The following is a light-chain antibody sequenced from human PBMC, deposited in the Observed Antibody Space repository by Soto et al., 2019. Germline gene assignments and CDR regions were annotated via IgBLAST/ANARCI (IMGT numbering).Light chain of an antibody. CDR1: QSVGSN. J-gene: IGKJ5*01. Sequence: MVMTQSPDTLSVSPGERATLSCRASQSVGSNLACYQQKPGQAPRLPIYAASTRATGIPARFSGSGSGTEFTLTISSLQSEDFAVYYCQQYNNWSFGQGTRLEIK. CDR2: AAS. V-gene: IGKV3-15*01. CDR3: QQYNNWS.